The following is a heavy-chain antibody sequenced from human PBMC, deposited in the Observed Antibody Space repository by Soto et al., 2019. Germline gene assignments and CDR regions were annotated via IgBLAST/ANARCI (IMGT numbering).Heavy chain of an antibody. V-gene: IGHV1-69*02. CDR3: ATNLWFGETRLTYYYYMDV. D-gene: IGHD3-10*01. Sequence: ASVKVSCKASGGTFSSYTISLVRQAPGQGLEWMGRIIPILGIANYAQKFQGRVTITADKSTSTAYMELSSLRSEDTAVYYCATNLWFGETRLTYYYYMDVWGKGTTVTVSS. CDR2: IIPILGIA. J-gene: IGHJ6*03. CDR1: GGTFSSYT.